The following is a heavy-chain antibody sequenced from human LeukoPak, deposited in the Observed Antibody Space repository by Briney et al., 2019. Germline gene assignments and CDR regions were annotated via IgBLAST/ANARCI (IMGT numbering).Heavy chain of an antibody. CDR1: GFTFNSFW. J-gene: IGHJ4*02. CDR3: ARSTRVGGAIFDY. Sequence: GGSLRLSCTASGFTFNSFWMTWVRQAPGKGLEWVANIKEDGSEENCVDSLKGRFTISRDNAKNSLYLQMNSLRAEDTAVYYCARSTRVGGAIFDYWGQGTLVTVSS. CDR2: IKEDGSEE. D-gene: IGHD1-26*01. V-gene: IGHV3-7*01.